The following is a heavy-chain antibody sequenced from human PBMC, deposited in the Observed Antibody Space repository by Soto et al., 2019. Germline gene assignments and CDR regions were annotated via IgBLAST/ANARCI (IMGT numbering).Heavy chain of an antibody. V-gene: IGHV3-48*02. CDR3: ARSSSPLGF. CDR1: GFTFSTYS. J-gene: IGHJ4*02. CDR2: ISSSSSTI. D-gene: IGHD7-27*01. Sequence: EVQLVESGGGLVQPGGSLRLSCAASGFTFSTYSMNWVRQAPGKGLEWVSYISSSSSTIHYADSVKGRFTISRDNAKNSLYLKMNSLRDEDTAVYYCARSSSPLGFWGQGTLVTVSS.